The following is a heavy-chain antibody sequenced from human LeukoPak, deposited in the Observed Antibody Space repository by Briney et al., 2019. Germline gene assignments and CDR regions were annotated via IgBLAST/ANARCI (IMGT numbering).Heavy chain of an antibody. Sequence: GASVKVSCKASGGTFSSYAISWVRQAPGQGLEWMGRIIPILGIANYAQKFQGRVTITADKSTSTAYMELSSLRSEDTAVYYCARDMVHYDSSGYSSEFDYWGQGTLVTVSS. D-gene: IGHD3-22*01. CDR3: ARDMVHYDSSGYSSEFDY. CDR2: IIPILGIA. J-gene: IGHJ4*02. CDR1: GGTFSSYA. V-gene: IGHV1-69*04.